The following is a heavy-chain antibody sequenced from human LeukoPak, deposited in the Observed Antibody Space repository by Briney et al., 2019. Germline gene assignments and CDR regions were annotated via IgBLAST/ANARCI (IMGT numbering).Heavy chain of an antibody. CDR3: ASQSRIITIFGVVMTAHAFDI. J-gene: IGHJ3*02. V-gene: IGHV1-2*02. D-gene: IGHD3-3*01. CDR1: GYTFTGYY. Sequence: ASVKVSCKASGYTFTGYYMHWVRHAPGQGLEWMGWINPNSSGTNYAQKFQGRVTMTRDTSISTAYMELSRLRSDDTAVYYCASQSRIITIFGVVMTAHAFDIWGQGTMVTVSS. CDR2: INPNSSGT.